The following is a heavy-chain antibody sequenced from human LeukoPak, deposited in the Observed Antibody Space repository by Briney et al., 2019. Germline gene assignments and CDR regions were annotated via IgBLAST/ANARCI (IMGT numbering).Heavy chain of an antibody. D-gene: IGHD2-2*01. CDR3: ARDNLYSYCSSTSYQYYFDY. CDR2: INNSGST. Sequence: SETLSLTCAVYGGSFSGYYWSWIRQPPGKGLEWIGEINNSGSTNYNPSLKSRVTISVDTSKNQFSLKLSSVTAADTAVYYCARDNLYSYCSSTSYQYYFDYWGQGTLVTVSS. V-gene: IGHV4-34*01. J-gene: IGHJ4*02. CDR1: GGSFSGYY.